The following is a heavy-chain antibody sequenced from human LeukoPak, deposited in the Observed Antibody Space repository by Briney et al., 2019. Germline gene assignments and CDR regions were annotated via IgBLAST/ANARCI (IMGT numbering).Heavy chain of an antibody. CDR3: ARGRPFGGGFHLDY. J-gene: IGHJ4*02. CDR2: IYYSGST. Sequence: SETLSLTCIISGDSSTSDSYYGGWVRQPPGKGLEWIGNIYYSGSTYYNPSLKSRVTMSVDTSKNQFFLKLSSVTAADTAVYYCARGRPFGGGFHLDYWGQGTLVTVSS. V-gene: IGHV4-39*02. CDR1: GDSSTSDSYY. D-gene: IGHD1-26*01.